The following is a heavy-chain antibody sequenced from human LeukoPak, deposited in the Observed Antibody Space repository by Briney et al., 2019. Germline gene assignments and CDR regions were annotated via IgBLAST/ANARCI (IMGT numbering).Heavy chain of an antibody. CDR2: IRYDGSNK. CDR3: ARAGEQWLDYYFDY. D-gene: IGHD6-19*01. Sequence: GGSLRLSCAASGFTFSSYGMHWVRQAPGKGLEWVAFIRYDGSNKYYADSVKGRFTISRDNAKNSLYLQMNSLRAEDTAVYYCARAGEQWLDYYFDYWGQGTLVTVSS. J-gene: IGHJ4*02. CDR1: GFTFSSYG. V-gene: IGHV3-30*02.